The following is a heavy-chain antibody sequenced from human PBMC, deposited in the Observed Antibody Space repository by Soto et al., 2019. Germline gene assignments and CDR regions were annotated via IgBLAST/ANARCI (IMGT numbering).Heavy chain of an antibody. Sequence: GGSLRLSCAASGFTFSSYAMHWVRQAPGKGLEWVAVISYDGSNKYCADSVKGRFTISRDNSKNTLYLQMNSLRAEDTAVYYCARDVYYDFWSGYYNYYYGMDVWGQGTTVTVSS. CDR1: GFTFSSYA. D-gene: IGHD3-3*01. CDR3: ARDVYYDFWSGYYNYYYGMDV. CDR2: ISYDGSNK. J-gene: IGHJ6*02. V-gene: IGHV3-30-3*01.